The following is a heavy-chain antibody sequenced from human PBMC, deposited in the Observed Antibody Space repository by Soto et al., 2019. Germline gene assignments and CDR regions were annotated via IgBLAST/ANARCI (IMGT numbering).Heavy chain of an antibody. J-gene: IGHJ6*03. CDR2: ISGSGGSK. CDR1: GFTFSSYA. D-gene: IGHD4-4*01. V-gene: IGHV3-23*01. CDR3: AKERGTTRKQRFYYYYSMDV. Sequence: GGSLRLSCAASGFTFSSYAMSWVRQAPGKGLEWVSAISGSGGSKYYADSVKGRFTISRDNSKNTLYLQMNSLRAEDTAVYYCAKERGTTRKQRFYYYYSMDVWGQGTTVTVSS.